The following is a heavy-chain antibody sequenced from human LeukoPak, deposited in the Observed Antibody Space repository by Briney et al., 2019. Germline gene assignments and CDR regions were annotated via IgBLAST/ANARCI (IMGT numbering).Heavy chain of an antibody. CDR2: IKQDGSEK. Sequence: PGGSLRLSCAASGFTFSSYWMSWVRQAPGKGLEWVANIKQDGSEKYYVDSVKGRFTISRDNAKNSLYLQMNSLRAEDTAVYYCARDPGSYYDYVWGSYRLKYFDYWGQGTLVTASS. D-gene: IGHD3-16*02. CDR1: GFTFSSYW. V-gene: IGHV3-7*03. J-gene: IGHJ4*02. CDR3: ARDPGSYYDYVWGSYRLKYFDY.